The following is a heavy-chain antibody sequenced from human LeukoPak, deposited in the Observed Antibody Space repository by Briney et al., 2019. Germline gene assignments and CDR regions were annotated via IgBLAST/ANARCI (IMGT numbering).Heavy chain of an antibody. Sequence: PSETLSLTCAVYGGSFSGYYWSWIRQPPGKGLEWIGEINHSGSTNYNPSLKSRVTISVDTSKNQFSLELSSVTAADTAVYYCARVLDYDSFYYFDYWGQGTLVTVSS. V-gene: IGHV4-34*01. D-gene: IGHD5-12*01. CDR3: ARVLDYDSFYYFDY. CDR1: GGSFSGYY. CDR2: INHSGST. J-gene: IGHJ4*02.